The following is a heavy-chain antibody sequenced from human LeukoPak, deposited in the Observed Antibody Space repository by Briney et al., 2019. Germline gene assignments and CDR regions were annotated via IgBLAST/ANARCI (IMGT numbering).Heavy chain of an antibody. Sequence: GGSLRLSCAASGFTFSSYWMSWVRQAPGKGLEWVANIKQDGSEKYYVDSVKSRFTISRDNAKNSLYLQMNSLRAEDTAVYYCARDISLGGVAVASDAFDIWGQGTMVTVSS. CDR2: IKQDGSEK. V-gene: IGHV3-7*01. CDR3: ARDISLGGVAVASDAFDI. CDR1: GFTFSSYW. D-gene: IGHD6-19*01. J-gene: IGHJ3*02.